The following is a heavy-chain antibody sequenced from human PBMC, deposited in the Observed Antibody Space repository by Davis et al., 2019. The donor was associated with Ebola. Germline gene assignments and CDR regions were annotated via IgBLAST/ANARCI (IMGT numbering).Heavy chain of an antibody. J-gene: IGHJ4*02. CDR1: GGSFSGYY. D-gene: IGHD2-2*01. V-gene: IGHV4-34*01. Sequence: PSETLSLACAVYGGSFSGYYWSWIRQPPGKGLEWIGEINHSGSTNYNPSLKSRVTISVDPSKNQFSLKLSSVTAADTAVYYCARGYCSSTSCYIGFDYWGQGTLVTVSS. CDR3: ARGYCSSTSCYIGFDY. CDR2: INHSGST.